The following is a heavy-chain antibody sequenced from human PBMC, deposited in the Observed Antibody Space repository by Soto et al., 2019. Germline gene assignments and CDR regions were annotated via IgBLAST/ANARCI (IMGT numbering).Heavy chain of an antibody. D-gene: IGHD3-22*01. CDR1: GGSISSGGYY. CDR2: IYYSGST. CDR3: ARAPYYYDSSGYYDFDY. Sequence: PSETLSLTCTVSGGSISSGGYYWSWIRQHPGKGLEWIGYIYYSGSTYYNPSLKSRVTISVDTSKNQFSLKLSSVTAADTAVYYCARAPYYYDSSGYYDFDYCGQGTLVTVSS. J-gene: IGHJ4*02. V-gene: IGHV4-31*03.